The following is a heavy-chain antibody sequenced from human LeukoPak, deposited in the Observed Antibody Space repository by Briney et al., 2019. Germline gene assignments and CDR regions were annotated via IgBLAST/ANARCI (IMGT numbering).Heavy chain of an antibody. D-gene: IGHD5-12*01. CDR3: ATRSPLVDAIL. CDR2: IYHTGTT. CDR1: GGSISNGNW. J-gene: IGHJ4*02. V-gene: IGHV4-4*02. Sequence: SGTLSLTCFVSGGSISNGNWCTWVRPPPGKGLEWIGEIYHTGTTSYNASLESRVTISIDESTNRFSLNLRSVTAADTAVYYCATRSPLVDAILWGQGTLVIVSS.